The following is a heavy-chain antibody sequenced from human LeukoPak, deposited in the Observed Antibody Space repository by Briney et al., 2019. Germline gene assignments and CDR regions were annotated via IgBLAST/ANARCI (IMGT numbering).Heavy chain of an antibody. V-gene: IGHV4-34*01. Sequence: PSETLSLTCAVYGGSFSGYYWSWIRQPPGKGLEWIGEINHSGSTNYNPSLKSRVTISVDTSKNQFSLKLSSVTAADTAVYYCARGPVGVGGSGSYYKRPGSGWFDPWGQGTLVTVSS. D-gene: IGHD3-10*01. CDR3: ARGPVGVGGSGSYYKRPGSGWFDP. J-gene: IGHJ5*02. CDR2: INHSGST. CDR1: GGSFSGYY.